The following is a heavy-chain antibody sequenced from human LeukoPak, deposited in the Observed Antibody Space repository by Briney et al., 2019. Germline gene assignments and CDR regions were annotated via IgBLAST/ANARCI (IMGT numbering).Heavy chain of an antibody. Sequence: GRSLRLSCVVSGISFSSHGMHWVRQAPGKGLEWVAVIWYDGTNKDYADSVKGGFTISGDNSKNTLFLQMTSLRAEDTAVYYCARVRNNYDSSGFSAAEYWGQGTLVTVSS. J-gene: IGHJ4*02. V-gene: IGHV3-33*01. CDR1: GISFSSHG. CDR2: IWYDGTNK. D-gene: IGHD3-22*01. CDR3: ARVRNNYDSSGFSAAEY.